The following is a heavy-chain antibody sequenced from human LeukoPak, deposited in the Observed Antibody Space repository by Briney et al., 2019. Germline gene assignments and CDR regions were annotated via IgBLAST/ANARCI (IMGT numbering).Heavy chain of an antibody. V-gene: IGHV3-23*01. CDR2: ISGSGGST. D-gene: IGHD2-15*01. CDR1: GFTFSSYA. CDR3: AKDLYGTRYCSGGGCFSYFDY. J-gene: IGHJ4*02. Sequence: GGSLRLSCAASGFTFSSYAMSWVRQAPGKGLEWVSAISGSGGSTYYADSVKGRFTISRDNSKNTLYLQVNSLRAEDTAVYYCAKDLYGTRYCSGGGCFSYFDYWGQGTLVTVSS.